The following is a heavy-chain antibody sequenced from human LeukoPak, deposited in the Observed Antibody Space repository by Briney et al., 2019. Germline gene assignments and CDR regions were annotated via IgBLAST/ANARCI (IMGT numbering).Heavy chain of an antibody. D-gene: IGHD3-16*02. V-gene: IGHV4-59*01. CDR2: IYYGGST. CDR1: GGSISSYY. Sequence: SETLSLTCTVSGGSISSYYWSWIRQPPGKGLEWIGYIYYGGSTNYNPSLKSRVTISVDTSENQFSLKLSSVTAADTAVYYCARTPTDIYVWGSYRYLVGAFDIWGQGTMVTVSS. J-gene: IGHJ3*02. CDR3: ARTPTDIYVWGSYRYLVGAFDI.